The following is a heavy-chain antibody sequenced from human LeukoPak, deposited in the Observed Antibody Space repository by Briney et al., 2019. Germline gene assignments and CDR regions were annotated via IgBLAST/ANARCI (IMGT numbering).Heavy chain of an antibody. D-gene: IGHD2-15*01. CDR1: GFTFSSYE. J-gene: IGHJ4*02. Sequence: GGSLRLSCAASGFTFSSYEMNWVRQAPGKGLEWVAFIRYDGSNKYYADSVKGRFTISRDNSKNTLYLQMNSLRAEDTAVYYCAKMYCSGGSCYSRAYYFDYWGQGTLVTVSS. CDR3: AKMYCSGGSCYSRAYYFDY. V-gene: IGHV3-30*02. CDR2: IRYDGSNK.